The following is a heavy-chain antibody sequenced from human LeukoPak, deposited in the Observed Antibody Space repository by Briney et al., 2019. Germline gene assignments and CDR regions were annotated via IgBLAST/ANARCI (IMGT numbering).Heavy chain of an antibody. Sequence: GESLQISCKGSGCSFTSYWIGWVRQMPGKGLEWMGIIYPGDSDTRYSPSFQGQVTISADKSISTAYLQWSSLKASDTAMYYCARHTGGPKGGYYYYYMDVWGKGTTVTVSS. D-gene: IGHD1-14*01. CDR2: IYPGDSDT. J-gene: IGHJ6*03. CDR1: GCSFTSYW. V-gene: IGHV5-51*01. CDR3: ARHTGGPKGGYYYYYMDV.